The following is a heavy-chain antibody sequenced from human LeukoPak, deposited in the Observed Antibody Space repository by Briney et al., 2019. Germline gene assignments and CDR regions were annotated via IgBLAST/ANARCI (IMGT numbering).Heavy chain of an antibody. CDR3: ARRLGICSSTSCYTGDYYYGMDV. CDR2: MNPNSGNT. D-gene: IGHD2-2*02. Sequence: AASVTVSFKASGYTFTSYDIHWVRQATGQGLEWMGWMNPNSGNTGYAQKFQGRVTMTRNTSISTAYMELSSLRSEDTAVYYCARRLGICSSTSCYTGDYYYGMDVWGQGTTVTVSS. V-gene: IGHV1-8*01. CDR1: GYTFTSYD. J-gene: IGHJ6*02.